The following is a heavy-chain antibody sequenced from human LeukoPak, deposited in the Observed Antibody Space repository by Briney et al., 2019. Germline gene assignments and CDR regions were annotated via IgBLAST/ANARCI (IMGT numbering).Heavy chain of an antibody. Sequence: GASVKVSCKASGYTFINYYMHWVRQAPGQGLEWMGIINPSGGSTSYAQKFQGRVTMTRDTSTSTVYMELSSLRSEDTAVYYCARDDSTSILWWWGQGTLVTVSS. J-gene: IGHJ1*01. CDR1: GYTFINYY. V-gene: IGHV1-46*01. CDR3: ARDDSTSILWW. CDR2: INPSGGST. D-gene: IGHD2-21*01.